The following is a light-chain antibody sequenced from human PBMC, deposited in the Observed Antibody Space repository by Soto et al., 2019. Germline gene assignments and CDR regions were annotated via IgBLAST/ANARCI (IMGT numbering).Light chain of an antibody. CDR2: GAS. V-gene: IGKV3-15*01. Sequence: DIVMTQSPATLSVSPGERATLSCRASQSVGSNLAWYQQKPGQAPRLLIYGASTRATDIPSRFSGRGSGTEFTLTVSSLQSEDFAVYYCQQYNNWPRTFGQGTKVDIK. CDR1: QSVGSN. J-gene: IGKJ1*01. CDR3: QQYNNWPRT.